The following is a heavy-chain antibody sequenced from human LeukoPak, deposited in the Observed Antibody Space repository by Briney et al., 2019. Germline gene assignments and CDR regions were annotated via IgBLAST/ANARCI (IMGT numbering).Heavy chain of an antibody. Sequence: PGGSLRLSCAASGFTFSSYVMSWVRQAPGKGLEWVSAISGSGFSTYYAESVKGRITISRDNSKNTLYLQMNSLRAEDTAVYYCVGDREADSSGYTDFWGQGTLVTVSS. V-gene: IGHV3-23*01. CDR3: VGDREADSSGYTDF. D-gene: IGHD3-22*01. CDR2: ISGSGFST. CDR1: GFTFSSYV. J-gene: IGHJ4*02.